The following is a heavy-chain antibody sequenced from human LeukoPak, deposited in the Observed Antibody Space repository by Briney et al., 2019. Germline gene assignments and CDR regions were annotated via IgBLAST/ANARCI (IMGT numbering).Heavy chain of an antibody. Sequence: SETLSLTCTVSGGSFSSYYWTWIRQPPGKGLEWIGYIYYSGTTNYNPSLKSRVTISVDTSKNQFSLNLSSVTAADTAVYYCTRMHRGGYDPGYYYGMDVWGQGTTVTVSS. CDR2: IYYSGTT. CDR3: TRMHRGGYDPGYYYGMDV. V-gene: IGHV4-59*08. CDR1: GGSFSSYY. D-gene: IGHD3-16*01. J-gene: IGHJ6*02.